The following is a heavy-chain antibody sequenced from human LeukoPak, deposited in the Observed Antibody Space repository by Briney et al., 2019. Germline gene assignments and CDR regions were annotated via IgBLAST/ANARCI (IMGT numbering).Heavy chain of an antibody. CDR1: GYTFTSYG. CDR3: ARDPPGLRYYDSSGYYNLDY. J-gene: IGHJ4*02. V-gene: IGHV1-18*01. CDR2: ISAYNGNT. D-gene: IGHD3-22*01. Sequence: GASVKVSCKASGYTFTSYGISWVRQAPGQGPEWMGWISAYNGNTNYAQKLQGRVTMTTDTSTSTAYMELRSLRSDDTAVYYCARDPPGLRYYDSSGYYNLDYWGQGTLVTVSS.